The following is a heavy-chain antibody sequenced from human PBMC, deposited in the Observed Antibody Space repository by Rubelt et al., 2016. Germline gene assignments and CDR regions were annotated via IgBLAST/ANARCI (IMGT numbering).Heavy chain of an antibody. Sequence: QVQLQESGPGLVKPSDTLSLTCAVSGYSISSTNWWGWIRQPPGKGLEWIGYIYYSGTTSYNPSLKSRVTISLGTSKNQFSWILCSVTAVDTAVYYCARCSSSDCQGFDLWGRGTLVTVSS. V-gene: IGHV4-28*01. CDR1: GYSISSTNW. D-gene: IGHD6-19*01. CDR2: IYYSGTT. CDR3: ARCSSSDCQGFDL. J-gene: IGHJ2*01.